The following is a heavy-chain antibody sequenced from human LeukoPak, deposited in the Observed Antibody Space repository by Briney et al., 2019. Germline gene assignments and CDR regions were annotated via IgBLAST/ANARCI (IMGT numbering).Heavy chain of an antibody. CDR1: GFTFSNAW. CDR3: TTVKSYYGSGSYYMDV. D-gene: IGHD3-10*01. J-gene: IGHJ6*03. Sequence: PGGSLRLSCAASGFTFSNAWMNWVRQAPGKGLEWVGRIKSKTDGGKTDYAAPVKGGFTISRDDSKDTLYLQMNSLKTEDTAVYYCTTVKSYYGSGSYYMDVWGKGTTVTVSS. V-gene: IGHV3-15*01. CDR2: IKSKTDGGKT.